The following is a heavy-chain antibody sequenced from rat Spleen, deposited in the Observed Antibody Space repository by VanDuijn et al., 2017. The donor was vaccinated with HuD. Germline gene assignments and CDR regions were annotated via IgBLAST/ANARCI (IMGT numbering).Heavy chain of an antibody. V-gene: IGHV5-22*01. CDR3: ARHGVNYVAYNWFAY. CDR2: MSYEGSTT. Sequence: VQLVESGGGLVRPGGSLKLSCAASGFSFSDYYMAWVRQAPKKGLEWVASMSYEGSTTYYGDSVKGRFTISRDNAKSTLYLQMNSLRSEDTATYYCARHGVNYVAYNWFAYWGQGTLVTVSS. J-gene: IGHJ3*01. D-gene: IGHD1-6*01. CDR1: GFSFSDYY.